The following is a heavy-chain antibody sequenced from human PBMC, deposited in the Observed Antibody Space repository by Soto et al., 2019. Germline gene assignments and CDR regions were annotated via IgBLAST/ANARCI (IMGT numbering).Heavy chain of an antibody. J-gene: IGHJ6*02. CDR2: INPNSGGT. Sequence: ASVKVSCKASGYTFTGYYMHWVRQAPGQGLEWMGWINPNSGGTNYAQKFQGWVTMTRDTSISTAYMELSRLRSDDTAVYYCARAPLYSSSSRAYGMDVWGQGTTVTVSS. CDR3: ARAPLYSSSSRAYGMDV. CDR1: GYTFTGYY. V-gene: IGHV1-2*04. D-gene: IGHD6-6*01.